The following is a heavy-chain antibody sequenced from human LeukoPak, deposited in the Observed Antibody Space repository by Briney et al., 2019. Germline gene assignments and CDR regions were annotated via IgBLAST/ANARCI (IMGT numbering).Heavy chain of an antibody. CDR1: GFTFSSYT. D-gene: IGHD1-14*01. CDR2: ISYDGSNK. J-gene: IGHJ3*02. V-gene: IGHV3-30*04. CDR3: ARGGPERAFDI. Sequence: PGGSLRLSCAASGFTFSSYTMRWVRQAPGKGLEWVAVISYDGSNKYYADSVKGRFTISRDNSKNTLYLQMNSLRAEDTAVYYCARGGPERAFDIWGQGTMVTVSS.